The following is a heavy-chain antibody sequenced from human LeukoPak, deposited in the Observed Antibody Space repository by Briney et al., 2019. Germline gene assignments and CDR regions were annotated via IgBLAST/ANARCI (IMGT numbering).Heavy chain of an antibody. Sequence: SETLSLTCAVYGVSFSGYYLSWIRQPPGKGLEWIGEINHSGSTNYNPSLKNRVTISVDTSKNQFSLKLSSVTAADTAVYYCARGRRVLSYSSGWVQDYWGQGTLVTVSS. CDR2: INHSGST. CDR3: ARGRRVLSYSSGWVQDY. D-gene: IGHD6-19*01. CDR1: GVSFSGYY. V-gene: IGHV4-34*01. J-gene: IGHJ4*02.